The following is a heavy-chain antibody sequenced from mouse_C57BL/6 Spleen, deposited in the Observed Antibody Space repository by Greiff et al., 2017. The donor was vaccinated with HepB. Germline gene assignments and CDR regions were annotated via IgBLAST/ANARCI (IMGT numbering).Heavy chain of an antibody. D-gene: IGHD1-1*01. CDR2: INPSNGGT. V-gene: IGHV1-53*01. Sequence: VQLQQSGTELVKPGASVKLSCKASGYTFTSYWMHWVKQRPGQGLEWIGNINPSNGGTNYNEKFKSKATLTVDKSSSTAYMQLSSLTSEDSAVYYCASSITTVVAEDYAMDYWGQGTSVTVSS. CDR3: ASSITTVVAEDYAMDY. CDR1: GYTFTSYW. J-gene: IGHJ4*01.